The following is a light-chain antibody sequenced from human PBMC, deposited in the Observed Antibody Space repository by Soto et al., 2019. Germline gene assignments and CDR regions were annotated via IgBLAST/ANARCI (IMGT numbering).Light chain of an antibody. J-gene: IGKJ3*01. CDR3: HQYGDAPFS. CDR2: GAS. CDR1: QRITLSL. Sequence: EIVLTQSPGTLSLSPGERATLSCRAIQRITLSLLAWYQQKPGQAPRLLIYGASTRAIGIPDRFSGSGSGTDFTLSISGLEPEDFAVYYCHQYGDAPFSFGPGTKVDI. V-gene: IGKV3-20*01.